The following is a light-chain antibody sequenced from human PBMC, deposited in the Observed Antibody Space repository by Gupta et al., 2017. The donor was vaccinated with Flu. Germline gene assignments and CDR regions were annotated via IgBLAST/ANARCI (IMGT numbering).Light chain of an antibody. CDR3: QQSYSTPI. CDR1: QSISSY. V-gene: IGKV1-39*01. Sequence: SPSSLSASVGDRVTITCRASQSISSYLNWYQQKPGKAPKLLIYAASSLQSGVPSRFSGSGSGTDFTLTISSLQPEDFATYYCQQSYSTPILGGGAKVEIK. J-gene: IGKJ4*01. CDR2: AAS.